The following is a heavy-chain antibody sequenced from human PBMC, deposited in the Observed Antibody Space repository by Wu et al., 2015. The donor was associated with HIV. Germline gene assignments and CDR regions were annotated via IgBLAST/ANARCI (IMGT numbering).Heavy chain of an antibody. Sequence: QVQLVQSGPQAKRPGASVNVSCKASYILTTYPIAWVRQAPGQRLEWMGMIDCNNGVANIAQKFQGRVTMTRDTSISTAYMELSTLKSDDKAIYYCTRAIVGSEGDFWGQGTLVTVSS. V-gene: IGHV1-2*02. CDR1: YILTTYP. D-gene: IGHD1-26*01. CDR2: IDCNNGVA. J-gene: IGHJ4*02. CDR3: TRAIVGSEGDF.